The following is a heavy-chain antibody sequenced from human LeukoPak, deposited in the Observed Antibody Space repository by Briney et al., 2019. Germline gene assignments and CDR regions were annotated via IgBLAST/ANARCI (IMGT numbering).Heavy chain of an antibody. Sequence: SETLSLTCAVSGGSISSGGYSWSWIRQPPGKGLEWIGYIYYSGSTYYNPSLKSRVTISVDTSKNQFSLKLSSVTAADTAVYYCARELGSGSYVDYWGQGTLVTVSS. D-gene: IGHD1-26*01. CDR1: GGSISSGGYS. CDR2: IYYSGST. CDR3: ARELGSGSYVDY. V-gene: IGHV4-31*11. J-gene: IGHJ4*02.